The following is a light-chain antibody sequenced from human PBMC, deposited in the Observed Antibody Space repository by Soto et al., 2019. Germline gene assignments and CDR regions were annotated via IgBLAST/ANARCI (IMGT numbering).Light chain of an antibody. CDR1: QTVLNNY. J-gene: IGKJ5*01. CDR2: GAS. Sequence: ETVMTQSPATLSVSPGESATLSCRTSQTVLNNYLTWYQQKPGQAPRLLIFGASTRATGVPARFSGSGSGTDLTLTISSLETEDFAVYYCHQRSNWPPDTFGQGTRLEIK. CDR3: HQRSNWPPDT. V-gene: IGKV3-11*01.